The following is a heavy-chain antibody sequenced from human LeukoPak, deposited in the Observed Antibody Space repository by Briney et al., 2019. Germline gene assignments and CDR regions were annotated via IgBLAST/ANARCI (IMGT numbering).Heavy chain of an antibody. V-gene: IGHV3-64D*06. J-gene: IGHJ4*02. CDR2: ISSNGGST. D-gene: IGHD2-2*01. Sequence: GGSLRLSCAASGFTFSSHSMNWVRQAPGKGLEYVSAISSNGGSTYYADSVKGRFTISRDNSKNTLYLQMSSLRAEDTAVYYCVKDPVPPAAANWGQGTLVTVSS. CDR3: VKDPVPPAAAN. CDR1: GFTFSSHS.